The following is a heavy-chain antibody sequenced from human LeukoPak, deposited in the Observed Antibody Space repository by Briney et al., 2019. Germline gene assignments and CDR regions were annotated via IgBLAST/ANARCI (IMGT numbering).Heavy chain of an antibody. CDR3: ARGRRRVDIVATIIDY. CDR2: INPSGGST. CDR1: GYTFTSYY. D-gene: IGHD5-12*01. J-gene: IGHJ4*02. V-gene: IGHV1-46*01. Sequence: GASVKVSCKASGYTFTSYYMHWVRQAPGQGLGWIGIINPSGGSTSYAQKFQGRVTMTRDTSTSTVYMELSSLRSEDTAVYYCARGRRRVDIVATIIDYWGQGTLVTVSS.